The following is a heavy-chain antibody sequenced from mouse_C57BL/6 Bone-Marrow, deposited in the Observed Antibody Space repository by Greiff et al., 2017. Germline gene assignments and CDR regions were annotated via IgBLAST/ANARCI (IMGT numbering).Heavy chain of an antibody. J-gene: IGHJ1*03. CDR2: IYPRSGNT. V-gene: IGHV1-81*01. CDR3: AREGGYYDWYFDV. Sequence: QVQLQQSGAELARPGASVKLSCKASGYTFTSYGISWVKQRTGQGLEWIGEIYPRSGNTYYNEKFKGKATLTADKSSSTAYMELRSLTSEDSAVYFCAREGGYYDWYFDVWGTGTTVTVSS. D-gene: IGHD2-3*01. CDR1: GYTFTSYG.